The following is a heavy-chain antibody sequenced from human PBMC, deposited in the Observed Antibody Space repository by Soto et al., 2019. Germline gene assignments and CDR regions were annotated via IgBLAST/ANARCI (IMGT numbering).Heavy chain of an antibody. D-gene: IGHD3-16*01. CDR2: ISGSGAST. CDR3: AKGQKEPYTPNDF. V-gene: IGHV3-23*01. Sequence: VSLRLSCAASGFTFSSYAMNWVRQAPGKGLEWVSTISGSGASTYYADSVKGRFTISRDNSKNTLYLQMNSLRAEDTAIYYCAKGQKEPYTPNDFWGQGTLVTVSS. CDR1: GFTFSSYA. J-gene: IGHJ4*02.